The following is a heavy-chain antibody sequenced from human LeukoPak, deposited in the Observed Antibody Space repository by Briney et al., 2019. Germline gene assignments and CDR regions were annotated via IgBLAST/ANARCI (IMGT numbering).Heavy chain of an antibody. CDR3: ARSLTGYYTPFDY. V-gene: IGHV3-21*06. CDR2: ISSTSDYI. D-gene: IGHD3-9*01. CDR1: GFTFSSYA. J-gene: IGHJ4*02. Sequence: GGSLRLSCAASGFTFSSYAMSWVRQAPGKGLEWVSIISSTSDYIRYADSVKDRFTVSRDNAMNTLHLQMNSLRAEDTAVYYCARSLTGYYTPFDYWGQGTLVTVSS.